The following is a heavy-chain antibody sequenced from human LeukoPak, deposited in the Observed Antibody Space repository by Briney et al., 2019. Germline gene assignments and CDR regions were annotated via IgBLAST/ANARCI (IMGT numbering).Heavy chain of an antibody. Sequence: ASVKVSCKASGYTFTSYDINWVRQATGQGLEWMGWMNPSSGNTGYAQKFQGRVTMTRNTSISTAYMELSSLRSEDTAVYYCARGRLWWSGRLDYYYYMDVWGKGTTVTVSS. CDR3: ARGRLWWSGRLDYYYYMDV. CDR1: GYTFTSYD. J-gene: IGHJ6*03. D-gene: IGHD2-21*01. V-gene: IGHV1-8*01. CDR2: MNPSSGNT.